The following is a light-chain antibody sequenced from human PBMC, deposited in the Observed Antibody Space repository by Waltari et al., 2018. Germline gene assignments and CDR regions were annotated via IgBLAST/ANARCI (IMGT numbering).Light chain of an antibody. J-gene: IGLJ2*01. CDR3: CSYAGSGTLV. V-gene: IGLV2-23*02. CDR1: SSDVGNYDL. CDR2: EVT. Sequence: QSALTQPASVSGSPGQSITISCTGTSSDVGNYDLVSCYQQNPGKAPKLMIYEVTKRPSWVSNRFSGSKSGNTASLTVSGLQAEDEADYYCCSYAGSGTLVFGGGTKLTVL.